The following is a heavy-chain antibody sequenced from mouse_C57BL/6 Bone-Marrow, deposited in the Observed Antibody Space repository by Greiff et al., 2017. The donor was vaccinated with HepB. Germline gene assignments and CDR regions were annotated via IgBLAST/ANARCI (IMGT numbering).Heavy chain of an antibody. Sequence: QVQLQQSGPELVKPGASVKISCKASGYAFSSSWMNWVKQRPGKGLEWIGRIYPGDGDTNYNGKFKGKATLTADKSSSTAYMQLSSLTSEDSAVYFCARPLYYSNLYYYAMDYWGQGTSVTVSS. J-gene: IGHJ4*01. V-gene: IGHV1-82*01. D-gene: IGHD2-5*01. CDR2: IYPGDGDT. CDR1: GYAFSSSW. CDR3: ARPLYYSNLYYYAMDY.